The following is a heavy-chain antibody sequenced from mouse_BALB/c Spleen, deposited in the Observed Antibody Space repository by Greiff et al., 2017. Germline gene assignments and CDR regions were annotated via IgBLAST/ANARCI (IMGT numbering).Heavy chain of an antibody. V-gene: IGHV5-9-4*01. CDR3: ARDVGNYYYFDY. Sequence: EVKLVESGGGLVKPGGSLKLSCAASGFTFSSYAMSWVRQSPEKRLEWVAAISSGGSYTYYPDTVTGRFTISRDNAKNTLYLEMSSLRSEDTAMYYCARDVGNYYYFDYWGQGTTLTVSS. J-gene: IGHJ2*01. D-gene: IGHD2-1*01. CDR1: GFTFSSYA. CDR2: ISSGGSYT.